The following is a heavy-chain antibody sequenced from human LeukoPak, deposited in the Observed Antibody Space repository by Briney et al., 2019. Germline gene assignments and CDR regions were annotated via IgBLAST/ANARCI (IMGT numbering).Heavy chain of an antibody. D-gene: IGHD3-9*01. V-gene: IGHV1-18*01. J-gene: IGHJ4*02. Sequence: GASVKVSCKASGYTFTSYGISWVRQAPGQGLEWMGWISAYNGNTNYAQKLQGRVTMTTDTSTSTAYMELRSLRSDDTAVYYCARDRAPDYFDWALPGYWGQGTLVTVSS. CDR3: ARDRAPDYFDWALPGY. CDR1: GYTFTSYG. CDR2: ISAYNGNT.